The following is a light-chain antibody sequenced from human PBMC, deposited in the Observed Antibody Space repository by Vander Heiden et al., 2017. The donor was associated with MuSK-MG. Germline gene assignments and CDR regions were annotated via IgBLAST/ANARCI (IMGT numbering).Light chain of an antibody. Sequence: QSALTQPASVSGSPGTSITTSCTGISSDVGGYNYVSWYQQHPGKAPKVMIYDVSDRPSGVSNRFSGSKSGTTASLTISGLQPEDEADYYCSSYTSSSTLVFGGGTKLTVL. V-gene: IGLV2-14*03. CDR1: SSDVGGYNY. J-gene: IGLJ2*01. CDR3: SSYTSSSTLV. CDR2: DVS.